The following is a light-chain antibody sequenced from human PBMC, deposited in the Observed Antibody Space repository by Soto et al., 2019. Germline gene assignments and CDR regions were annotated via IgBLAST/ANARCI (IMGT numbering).Light chain of an antibody. Sequence: EIELTQSPATLSLYPGERATLSCRASQSVSSYLAWYQQKPGQAPRLLIYDASNRATGTPARFSGSGSGTDFTLTISSLQSEDFAVYYCQQYRVWPLTFGGGTKVDIK. CDR1: QSVSSY. V-gene: IGKV3-11*01. CDR3: QQYRVWPLT. CDR2: DAS. J-gene: IGKJ4*01.